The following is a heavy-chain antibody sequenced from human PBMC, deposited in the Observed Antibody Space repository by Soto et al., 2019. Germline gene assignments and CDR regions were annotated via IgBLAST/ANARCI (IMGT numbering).Heavy chain of an antibody. CDR2: IGGSGT. Sequence: EVQLLESGGGLVQPGGSLRLSCAASGFTFISDAMTWVRQAPGKGLEWVSRIGGSGTYYAESVKGRFTISRDNSKNTLYLQMDSLRAEDTAVYYCAKGRSGDSIFDNWGQGTLVTVSS. D-gene: IGHD2-21*01. J-gene: IGHJ4*02. CDR3: AKGRSGDSIFDN. V-gene: IGHV3-23*01. CDR1: GFTFISDA.